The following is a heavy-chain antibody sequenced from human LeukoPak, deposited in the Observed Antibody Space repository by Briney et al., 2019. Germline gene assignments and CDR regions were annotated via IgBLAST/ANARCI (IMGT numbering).Heavy chain of an antibody. CDR1: GFRFDDYA. CDR3: RRDSRSMSGGVIAR. V-gene: IGHV3-43*02. D-gene: IGHD3-16*02. Sequence: AGSLRLSCAASGFRFDDYAMHWVRQVPGKDLEWVSLISGDGGITYYADSVRGRFTISRDKTKNSLYLQMNSLTTEDTALCYCRRDSRSMSGGVIARWGQGTLVIVSS. CDR2: ISGDGGIT. J-gene: IGHJ4*02.